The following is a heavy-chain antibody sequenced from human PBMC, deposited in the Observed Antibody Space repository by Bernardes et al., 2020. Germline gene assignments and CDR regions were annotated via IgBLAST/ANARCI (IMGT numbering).Heavy chain of an antibody. J-gene: IGHJ4*02. Sequence: SETLSLTCTVSGGSISSYYWSWIRQPPGKGLEWIGYIYYSGSTNYNPSLKSRVTISVDTSKNQFSLKLSSVTAADTAVYYCAIMDIVATSGNYFDYWGQGTLVTVSS. CDR1: GGSISSYY. CDR3: AIMDIVATSGNYFDY. V-gene: IGHV4-59*01. CDR2: IYYSGST. D-gene: IGHD5-12*01.